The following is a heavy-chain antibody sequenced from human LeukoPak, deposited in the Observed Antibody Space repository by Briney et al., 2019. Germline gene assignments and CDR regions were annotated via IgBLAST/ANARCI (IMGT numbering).Heavy chain of an antibody. V-gene: IGHV3-66*01. CDR1: GFTVSSNY. CDR3: ARVGVFYYDSSGGLFDY. CDR2: IYSGGST. J-gene: IGHJ4*02. D-gene: IGHD3-22*01. Sequence: GGSLRLSCAASGFTVSSNYMSWVRQAPGKGLEWVSVIYSGGSTYYADSVKGRFTISRDNSKNTLYLQMNSLRAEDTAVYYCARVGVFYYDSSGGLFDYWDQGTLVTVSS.